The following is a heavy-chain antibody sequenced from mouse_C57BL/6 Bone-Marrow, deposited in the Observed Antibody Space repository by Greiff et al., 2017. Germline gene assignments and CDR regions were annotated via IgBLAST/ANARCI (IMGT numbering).Heavy chain of an antibody. CDR1: GYTFTSYW. J-gene: IGHJ3*01. V-gene: IGHV1-50*01. CDR2: IDPSDSYT. Sequence: QVQLQQPGAELVKPGASVKLSCKASGYTFTSYWMQWVNQRPGQGLEWIGEIDPSDSYTNYNQKFKGKATLTVDTSSSTAYMQLSSLTSEDSAVYYCARGLRRRGAWFAYWGQGTLVTVSA. CDR3: ARGLRRRGAWFAY. D-gene: IGHD2-2*01.